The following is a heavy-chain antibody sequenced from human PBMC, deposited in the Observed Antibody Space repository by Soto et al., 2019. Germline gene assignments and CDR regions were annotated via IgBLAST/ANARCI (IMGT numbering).Heavy chain of an antibody. D-gene: IGHD2-15*01. CDR1: GFTFSSCT. CDR3: SCCSGGACHQNYGMDV. CDR2: ISPTTSHI. J-gene: IGHJ6*02. Sequence: EVHLVESGGGLVKPGGSLRLSCAVSGFTFSSCTMNWVRQAPGKGLEWVSSISPTTSHIYYADSVKGRFTISRDNAKNSLFLQMNSLRAEDTAVDYCSCCSGGACHQNYGMDVWGQGTTVTVSS. V-gene: IGHV3-21*01.